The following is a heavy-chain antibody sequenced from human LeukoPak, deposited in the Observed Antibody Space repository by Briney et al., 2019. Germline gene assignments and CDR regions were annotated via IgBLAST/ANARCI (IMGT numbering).Heavy chain of an antibody. CDR1: GFTFSSYG. Sequence: GGSLRRSCAASGFTFSSYGMHWVRQAPGKGLEWVAFIRYDGSNKYYADSVKGRFTISRDNSKNTLYLQMNSLRAEDTAVYYCAKGPYYDFWSGYPIIYYYYMDVWGKGTTVIVSS. CDR2: IRYDGSNK. CDR3: AKGPYYDFWSGYPIIYYYYMDV. V-gene: IGHV3-30*02. D-gene: IGHD3-3*01. J-gene: IGHJ6*03.